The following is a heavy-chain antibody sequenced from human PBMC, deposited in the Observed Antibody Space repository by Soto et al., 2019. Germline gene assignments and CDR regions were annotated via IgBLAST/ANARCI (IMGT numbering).Heavy chain of an antibody. CDR3: ARAPGYSGYDYYYYYGMDV. V-gene: IGHV6-1*01. D-gene: IGHD5-12*01. CDR2: TYYGSKWYN. J-gene: IGHJ6*02. Sequence: LQTLSLTCAISGDSVSSNSAAWNWIRQSPSRGLEWLGRTYYGSKWYNDYAVSVKSRITINPDTSKNQFSLQLNSVTPEDTAVYYCARAPGYSGYDYYYYYGMDVRGQGTTVTVSS. CDR1: GDSVSSNSAA.